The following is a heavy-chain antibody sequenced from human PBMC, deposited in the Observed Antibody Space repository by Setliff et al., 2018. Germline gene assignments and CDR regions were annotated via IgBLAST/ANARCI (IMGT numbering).Heavy chain of an antibody. CDR1: GYFISSGYH. J-gene: IGHJ4*02. D-gene: IGHD3-16*01. V-gene: IGHV4-38-2*02. CDR3: ARGVLQ. Sequence: PSETLSLTCTVSGYFISSGYHWGWIRQPPGKGLEWIGSISHTGNTIYKSSLQSRVTISVDTSKNQFSLKLTSVTAADTAVYYCARGVLQWGQGTLVTVSS. CDR2: ISHTGNT.